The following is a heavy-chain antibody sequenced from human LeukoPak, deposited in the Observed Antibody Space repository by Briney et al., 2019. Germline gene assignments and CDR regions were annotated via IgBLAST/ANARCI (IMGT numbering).Heavy chain of an antibody. J-gene: IGHJ6*03. V-gene: IGHV4-34*01. CDR2: ISHSGRT. CDR1: GGSFRGYY. D-gene: IGHD3-3*01. CDR3: ARDRVDTTFFGVVTSLESYYYMGV. Sequence: SETLSLTCGVYGGSFRGYYWSWIRQSPGKGLEWIGEISHSGRTKYNPSLESRITISADTSRNQFFLDLRSVITADTGVYYCARDRVDTTFFGVVTSLESYYYMGVWGNGTTVTVSS.